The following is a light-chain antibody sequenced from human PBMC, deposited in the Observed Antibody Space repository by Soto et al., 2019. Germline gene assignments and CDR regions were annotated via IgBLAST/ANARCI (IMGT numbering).Light chain of an antibody. J-gene: IGKJ4*01. CDR1: QSVGSY. Sequence: EIVLTQSPGTLSLSPGERATLSCRASQSVGSYLACYQQKPGQAPRLLIYDASNRATGSPARRSGSGAGTEATLPSSSLERGDCGAEDYQERSCWPLLTFGGGTKVEI. V-gene: IGKV3-11*01. CDR3: QERSCWPLLT. CDR2: DAS.